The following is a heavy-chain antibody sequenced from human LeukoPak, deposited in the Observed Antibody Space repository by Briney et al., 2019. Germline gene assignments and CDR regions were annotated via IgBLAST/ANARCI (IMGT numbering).Heavy chain of an antibody. CDR1: GFTFSSYG. V-gene: IGHV3-30*02. D-gene: IGHD3-10*01. CDR3: AKVPVFELWFEEGSPYFFDY. CDR2: IRYDGSNK. J-gene: IGHJ4*02. Sequence: GGSLRLSCAASGFTFSSYGMHWVRQAPGKGLEWVAYIRYDGSNKYYADSVKGRFTISRDISKNTLYLQMNSMGAEDTAVYYCAKVPVFELWFEEGSPYFFDYWGQGTLVTVFS.